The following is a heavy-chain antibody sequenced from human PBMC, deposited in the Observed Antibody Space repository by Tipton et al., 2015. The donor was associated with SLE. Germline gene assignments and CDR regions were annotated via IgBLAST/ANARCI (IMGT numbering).Heavy chain of an antibody. CDR2: VYYSGST. CDR3: ASLGY. J-gene: IGHJ4*02. CDR1: GGSIRSHY. D-gene: IGHD7-27*01. V-gene: IGHV4-59*11. Sequence: TLSLTCTVSGGSIRSHYWSWIRQPPGKGLEWIGFVYYSGSTNYNPSLKSRVTISIDTSKNQFSLKLSSVTAADTAVYYCASLGYWGQGTLVTVSS.